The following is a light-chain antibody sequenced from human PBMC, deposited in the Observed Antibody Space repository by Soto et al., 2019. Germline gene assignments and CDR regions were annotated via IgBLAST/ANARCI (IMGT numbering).Light chain of an antibody. V-gene: IGKV1-39*01. J-gene: IGKJ2*01. CDR3: QQSYSTPYT. CDR1: QSISSF. Sequence: DIRMTQSPSSLSVFVGDRVTITCRASQSISSFLNWYQQKPGKAPKLLIYASINLQSGAPSRFSGSGSGTDFALTISSLQPEDFATYYCQQSYSTPYTVGQGTKLEIK. CDR2: ASI.